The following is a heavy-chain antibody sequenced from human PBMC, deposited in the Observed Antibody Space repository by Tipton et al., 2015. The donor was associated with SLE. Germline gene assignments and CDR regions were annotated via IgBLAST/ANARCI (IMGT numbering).Heavy chain of an antibody. CDR2: INSDGSST. Sequence: SLRLSCAASGFTFSSYGMHWVRQAPGKGLVWVSRINSDGSSTSYADSVKGRFTISRDNAKNTLYLQMNSLRAEGTAVYYCARERDIVVVPAAMWWYFDLWGRGTLVTVSS. CDR3: ARERDIVVVPAAMWWYFDL. D-gene: IGHD2-2*01. J-gene: IGHJ2*01. V-gene: IGHV3-74*01. CDR1: GFTFSSYG.